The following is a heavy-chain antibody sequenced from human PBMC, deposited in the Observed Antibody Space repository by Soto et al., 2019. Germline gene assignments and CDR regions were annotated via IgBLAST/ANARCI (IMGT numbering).Heavy chain of an antibody. V-gene: IGHV3-15*01. CDR3: TIGTGLTEFDY. CDR1: GFNXRXXW. J-gene: IGHJ4*02. Sequence: SGFNXRXXWRTVFRQAXXKGXXXVGRIXRKIDGETTYYSAPVKGRFTISRDDSKSTLYLQMNSLRTEDTAMYYCTIGTGLTEFDYWGQGALVTVSS. D-gene: IGHD1-1*01. CDR2: IXRKIDGETT.